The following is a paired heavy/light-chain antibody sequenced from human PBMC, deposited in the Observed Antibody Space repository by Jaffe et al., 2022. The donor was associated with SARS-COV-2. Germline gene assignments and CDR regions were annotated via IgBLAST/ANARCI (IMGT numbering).Light chain of an antibody. CDR2: AAS. J-gene: IGKJ4*01. V-gene: IGKV1-39*01. Sequence: DIQMTQSPSSLSASVGDRVTITCRASQSISSYLNWYQQKPGKAPKLLIYAASSLQSGVPSRFSGSGSGTDFTLTISSLQPEDFATYYCQQSYSTPCTFGGGTKVEIK. CDR3: QQSYSTPCT. CDR1: QSISSY.
Heavy chain of an antibody. J-gene: IGHJ3*02. D-gene: IGHD1-26*01. V-gene: IGHV3-9*01. CDR2: ISWNSGSI. CDR3: AKDGSLNLIVGARRAKTAFDI. Sequence: EVQLVESGGGLVQPGRSLRLSCAASGFTFDDYAMHWVRQAPGKGLEWVSGISWNSGSIGYADSVKGRFTISRDNAKNSLYLQMNSLRAEDTALYYCAKDGSLNLIVGARRAKTAFDIWGQGTMVTVSS. CDR1: GFTFDDYA.